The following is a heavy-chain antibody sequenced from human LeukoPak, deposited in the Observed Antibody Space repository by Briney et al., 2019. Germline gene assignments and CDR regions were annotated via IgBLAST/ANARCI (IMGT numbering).Heavy chain of an antibody. Sequence: GGSLRLSCAASGFTVSSNYMSWVRQAPGKGLEWVSVIYSGGSTYYADSVKGRFTISRDNAKNSLYLQMNSLRAEDTAVYYCARALNYYDSSGHDYWGQGTLVTVSS. J-gene: IGHJ4*02. CDR1: GFTVSSNY. V-gene: IGHV3-53*05. CDR3: ARALNYYDSSGHDY. D-gene: IGHD3-22*01. CDR2: IYSGGST.